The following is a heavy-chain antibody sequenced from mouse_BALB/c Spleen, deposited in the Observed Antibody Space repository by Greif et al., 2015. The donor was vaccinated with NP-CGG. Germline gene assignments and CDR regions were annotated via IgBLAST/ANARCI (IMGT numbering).Heavy chain of an antibody. J-gene: IGHJ3*01. CDR3: ARDQSLFAY. CDR2: IDPSDSYT. Sequence: QVQLQQSGAELVKPGASVKLSCKASGYTFTSYWTHWVKQRPGQGLEWIGEIDPSDSYTNYNQKFKGKATLTVDKSSSTAYMQLSSLTSEDSAVYYCARDQSLFAYWGQGTLVTVSA. V-gene: IGHV1-69*02. CDR1: GYTFTSYW.